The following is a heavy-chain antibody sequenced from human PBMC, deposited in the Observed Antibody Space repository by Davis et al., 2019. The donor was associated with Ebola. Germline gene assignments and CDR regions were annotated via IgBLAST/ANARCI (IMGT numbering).Heavy chain of an antibody. D-gene: IGHD3-10*01. J-gene: IGHJ4*02. Sequence: GESLKISCAASGFTFSNYWMYWVRQAPGKGLVWVSRINSDGSSTSYADSVKGRFTISRDNAKNSLYLQMNSLRAEDTAVYYCAKITMVQGVIIKTFDYWGQGTLVTVSS. V-gene: IGHV3-74*01. CDR2: INSDGSST. CDR1: GFTFSNYW. CDR3: AKITMVQGVIIKTFDY.